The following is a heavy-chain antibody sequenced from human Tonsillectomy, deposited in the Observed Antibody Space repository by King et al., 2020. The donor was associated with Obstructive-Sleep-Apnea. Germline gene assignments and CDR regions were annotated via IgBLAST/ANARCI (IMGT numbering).Heavy chain of an antibody. CDR2: IDHSGST. D-gene: IGHD3-22*01. V-gene: IGHV4-38-2*02. J-gene: IGHJ4*02. CDR1: GYSISSGYY. CDR3: TRDYYYDSSGYYVDY. Sequence: VQLQESGPGLVKPSETLSLTCTVSGYSISSGYYWGWIRQPPGQGLEWIWSIDHSGSTYYNPSLKIRVTISVDTPKNQFSLKLSSVTAADTAVYYCTRDYYYDSSGYYVDYWGQGTLVTVSS.